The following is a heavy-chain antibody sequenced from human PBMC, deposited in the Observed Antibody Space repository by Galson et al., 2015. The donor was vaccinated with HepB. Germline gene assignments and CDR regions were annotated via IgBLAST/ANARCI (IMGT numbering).Heavy chain of an antibody. CDR1: GLTFSNYA. D-gene: IGHD6-13*01. CDR2: FSGSGSST. Sequence: SLRLSCAASGLTFSNYAMSWVRQAPGKGLEWVSGFSGSGSSTYYADSVKGRFTISRDTSRLYLQMNNLRAEDTAVYYCTKGRSSWFFDLWGRGTLVAVSS. J-gene: IGHJ2*01. CDR3: TKGRSSWFFDL. V-gene: IGHV3-23*01.